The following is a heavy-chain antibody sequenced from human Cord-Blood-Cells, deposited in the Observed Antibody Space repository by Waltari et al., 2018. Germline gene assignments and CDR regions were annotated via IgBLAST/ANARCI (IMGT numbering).Heavy chain of an antibody. J-gene: IGHJ2*01. Sequence: QMQLVQSGPEVKKPGTSVKVSCKASGFTFTTSAVQWVRQARGQRLEWIGWIVDGSGNTNYAQKFQERVTITRDMSTSTAYMELSSLRSEDTAVYYCAADRGVATIFYWYFDLWGRGTLVTVSS. CDR2: IVDGSGNT. D-gene: IGHD5-12*01. V-gene: IGHV1-58*01. CDR1: GFTFTTSA. CDR3: AADRGVATIFYWYFDL.